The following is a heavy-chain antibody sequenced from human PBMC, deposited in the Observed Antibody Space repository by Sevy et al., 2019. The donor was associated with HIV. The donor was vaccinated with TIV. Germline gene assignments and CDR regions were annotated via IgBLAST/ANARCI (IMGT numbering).Heavy chain of an antibody. CDR1: GFTFSNFG. CDR2: ISGSGGTT. CDR3: AKGDTSTRYSYYGMDV. J-gene: IGHJ6*02. V-gene: IGHV3-23*01. Sequence: GGSLRLSCAASGFTFSNFGMSWVRQAPGKGLEWVSTISGSGGTTYYADSVKGRFTISRDNSKKTLYLQMNSLRAEDTALYYCAKGDTSTRYSYYGMDVWGQGTAVTVSS. D-gene: IGHD2-2*01.